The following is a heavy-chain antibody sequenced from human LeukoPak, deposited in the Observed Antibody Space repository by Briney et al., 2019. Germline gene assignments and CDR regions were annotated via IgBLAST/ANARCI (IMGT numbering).Heavy chain of an antibody. D-gene: IGHD1-1*01. J-gene: IGHJ4*02. CDR1: GFTFSSYA. Sequence: GGSLRLSCAASGFTFSSYAMHWVRQAPGKGLEWVAVIWYDGSNKYYAGSVKGRFTISRDNSKNTLYLQMNSLRAEDTAVYYCARDDSGFDSWGQGTLVTVSS. CDR2: IWYDGSNK. V-gene: IGHV3-33*08. CDR3: ARDDSGFDS.